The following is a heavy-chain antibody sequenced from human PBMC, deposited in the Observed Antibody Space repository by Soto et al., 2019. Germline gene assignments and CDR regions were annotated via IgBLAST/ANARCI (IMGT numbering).Heavy chain of an antibody. V-gene: IGHV4-31*03. D-gene: IGHD3-3*02. CDR2: THNSGNT. Sequence: QVQLRESGPGLVKPAQTLSLTCTVSGDSISSGGYFWSWIRQHPGEGLEWIGYTHNSGNTYYNASFKSRVFISMDKSKNQFSLRLTSVTAADTAVYYCARVRACTLLELWGQGTLVTVSP. CDR1: GDSISSGGYF. CDR3: ARVRACTLLEL. J-gene: IGHJ4*02.